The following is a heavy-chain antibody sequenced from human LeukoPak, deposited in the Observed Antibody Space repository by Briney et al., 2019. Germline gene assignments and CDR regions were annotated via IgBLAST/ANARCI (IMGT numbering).Heavy chain of an antibody. J-gene: IGHJ5*02. CDR2: IRYDGSNK. CDR1: GFTFSSYG. D-gene: IGHD2-2*01. Sequence: GGSLRLSCAASGFTFSSYGMHWVRQAPGKGLEWVAFIRYDGSNKYYAASVKGRFTISRDNSKNTLYLQMNSLRAEDTAVYYCAKERECSSTSCYLPNWFDPWGQGTLVTVSS. CDR3: AKERECSSTSCYLPNWFDP. V-gene: IGHV3-30*02.